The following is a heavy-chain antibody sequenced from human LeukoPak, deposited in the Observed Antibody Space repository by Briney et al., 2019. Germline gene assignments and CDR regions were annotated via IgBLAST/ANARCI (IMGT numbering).Heavy chain of an antibody. Sequence: GESLKISCKGSGSSFTTYWIGWVRQMPGKSLEWMGIIYPGDSNTRYSPSFQGQVTISADKSISTAYLQWTSLKASDTAIYYCARQPLVRDCGGDCEFDYWGQGTRVSVSS. CDR1: GSSFTTYW. CDR2: IYPGDSNT. J-gene: IGHJ4*02. D-gene: IGHD2-21*02. V-gene: IGHV5-51*01. CDR3: ARQPLVRDCGGDCEFDY.